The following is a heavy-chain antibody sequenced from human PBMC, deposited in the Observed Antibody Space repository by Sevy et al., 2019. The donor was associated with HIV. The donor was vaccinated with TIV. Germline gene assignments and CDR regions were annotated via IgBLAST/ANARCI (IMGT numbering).Heavy chain of an antibody. Sequence: GSLRLSCEASGFTFSKYSMSCVRQAPGKGLEWVSTFSFGCGRINYADSVKGRITISRDDSKNTLYLQMNSLRAEDTAVYYCAREGCTKPHDYWGQGTLFTVSS. D-gene: IGHD2-8*01. CDR3: AREGCTKPHDY. CDR1: GFTFSKYS. J-gene: IGHJ4*02. V-gene: IGHV3-23*01. CDR2: FSFGCGRI.